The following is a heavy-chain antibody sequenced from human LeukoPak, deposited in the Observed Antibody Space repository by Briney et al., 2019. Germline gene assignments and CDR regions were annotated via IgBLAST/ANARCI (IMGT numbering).Heavy chain of an antibody. D-gene: IGHD6-6*01. Sequence: KTSETLSLTCTVSGDSISSTNYYWGWIRQPPGKGLEWIGSIYYSGSTFNNPSLKSRVTISVDTSKNQFSLKLSSVTAADTAVYYCARGPSRARPKGRGGNFDYWGQGTLVTVSS. J-gene: IGHJ4*02. V-gene: IGHV4-39*07. CDR2: IYYSGST. CDR3: ARGPSRARPKGRGGNFDY. CDR1: GDSISSTNYY.